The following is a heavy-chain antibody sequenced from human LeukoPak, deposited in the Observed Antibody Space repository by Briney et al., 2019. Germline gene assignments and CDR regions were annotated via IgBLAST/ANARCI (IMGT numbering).Heavy chain of an antibody. CDR1: GFTFSSYA. CDR3: ARGVGSASYYYYGMDV. D-gene: IGHD6-19*01. Sequence: EPGGSLRPSCAASGFTFSSYAMHWVRQAPGKGLEWVAVISYDGSNKYYADSVKGRFTISRDNSKNTLYLQMNSLRAEDTAVYYCARGVGSASYYYYGMDVWGQGTTVTVSS. V-gene: IGHV3-30-3*01. J-gene: IGHJ6*02. CDR2: ISYDGSNK.